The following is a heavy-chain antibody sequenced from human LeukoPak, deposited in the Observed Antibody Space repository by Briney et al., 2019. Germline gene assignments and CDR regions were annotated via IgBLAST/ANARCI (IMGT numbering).Heavy chain of an antibody. CDR1: GGSISGYF. D-gene: IGHD3-16*02. Sequence: SETLSLTCTVSGGSISGYFWSWIRQPAGKGLEWIGRIYATGTTNYNPSLKSRVTMSVDTSKNQFSLNLTSETAADTAVYYCAREGGGSNRCLDWGQGTLVTVSS. CDR3: AREGGGSNRCLD. V-gene: IGHV4-4*07. CDR2: IYATGTT. J-gene: IGHJ1*01.